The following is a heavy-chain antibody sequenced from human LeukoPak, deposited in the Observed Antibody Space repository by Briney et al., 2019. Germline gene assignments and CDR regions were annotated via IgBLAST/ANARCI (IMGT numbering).Heavy chain of an antibody. CDR3: VREGSAGGFDY. D-gene: IGHD3-10*01. CDR2: IDSSGSDI. J-gene: IGHJ4*02. CDR1: GFTFSSYD. V-gene: IGHV3-48*03. Sequence: GGSLRLSCAASGFTFSSYDMNWVRQAPGKGLEGVSHIDSSGSDIYYADSVKGRFTISRDNAKNSLYLQMDSLGAEDTAVYYCVREGSAGGFDYRGQGTLVAVSS.